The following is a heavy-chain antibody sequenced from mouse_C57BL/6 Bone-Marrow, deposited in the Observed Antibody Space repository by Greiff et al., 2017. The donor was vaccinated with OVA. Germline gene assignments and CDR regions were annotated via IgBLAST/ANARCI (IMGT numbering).Heavy chain of an antibody. D-gene: IGHD2-5*01. V-gene: IGHV1-19*01. CDR2: INPYNGGT. J-gene: IGHJ3*01. Sequence: EVQLQESGPVLVKPGASVKMSCKASGYTFTDYYMNWVKQSHGKSLEWIGVINPYNGGTSYNQKFKGKATLTVDKSSSTAYMELNSLTSEDSAVYYCARRGRYYSNPWFAYWGQGTLVTVSA. CDR1: GYTFTDYY. CDR3: ARRGRYYSNPWFAY.